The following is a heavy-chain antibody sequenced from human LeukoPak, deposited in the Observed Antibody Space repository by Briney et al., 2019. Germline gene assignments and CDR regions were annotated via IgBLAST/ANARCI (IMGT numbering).Heavy chain of an antibody. D-gene: IGHD1-14*01. J-gene: IGHJ3*02. Sequence: GGSLRLSCAASGFTLRSYSMNWVRQAPGKGLEWVSSISDSDNSMYYANSVKGRFTISRDNTKNSLYLQVNSLRAEDTAVYYCAREAEEAFDIWGQGTMVTVSS. CDR1: GFTLRSYS. CDR2: ISDSDNSM. V-gene: IGHV3-21*01. CDR3: AREAEEAFDI.